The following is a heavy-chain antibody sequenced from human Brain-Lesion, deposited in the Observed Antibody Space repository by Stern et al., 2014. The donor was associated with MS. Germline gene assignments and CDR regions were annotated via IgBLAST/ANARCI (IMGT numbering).Heavy chain of an antibody. J-gene: IGHJ6*02. D-gene: IGHD3-3*01. V-gene: IGHV1-2*02. CDR3: ARDQRGITIFGVVTDYYYLGMDV. Sequence: VQLVESGAEVKKPGASVKVSCKTSGYIFTGYYIHWVRQAPGQGLEWMAWINPKTGGTKHAQKFQGRVTISRDTSISTAYVELSSLTSDDTAVYYCARDQRGITIFGVVTDYYYLGMDVWGQGTTVTVSS. CDR1: GYIFTGYY. CDR2: INPKTGGT.